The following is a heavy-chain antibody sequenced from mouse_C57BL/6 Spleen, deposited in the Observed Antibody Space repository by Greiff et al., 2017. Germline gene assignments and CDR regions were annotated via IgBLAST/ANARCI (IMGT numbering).Heavy chain of an antibody. V-gene: IGHV1-52*01. D-gene: IGHD3-3*01. CDR1: GYTFTSYW. CDR2: IDPSDSDT. J-gene: IGHJ2*01. Sequence: VQLQQPGAELVRPGSSVKLSCKASGYTFTSYWMHWVKQRPIQGLEWIGNIDPSDSDTHYNQKFKDKATLTVDKSSSTAYMQLSSLTSEDSAVYYCARSGGDRYFDYWGQGTTLTVSS. CDR3: ARSGGDRYFDY.